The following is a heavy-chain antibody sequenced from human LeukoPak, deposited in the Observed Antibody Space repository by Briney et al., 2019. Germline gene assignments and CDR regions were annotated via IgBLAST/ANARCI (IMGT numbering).Heavy chain of an antibody. CDR1: GGSISSSSYY. V-gene: IGHV4-39*01. CDR2: IYYSGST. Sequence: RSSETLSLTCTVSGGSISSSSYYWGWIRQPPGKGLEWIGSIYYSGSTYYNPSLKSRVTISVDTSKNQFSLKLSSVTTADTARHYCAVRQSPLRGYDFDYWGQGTLVTVSS. D-gene: IGHD5-18*01. CDR3: AVRQSPLRGYDFDY. J-gene: IGHJ4*02.